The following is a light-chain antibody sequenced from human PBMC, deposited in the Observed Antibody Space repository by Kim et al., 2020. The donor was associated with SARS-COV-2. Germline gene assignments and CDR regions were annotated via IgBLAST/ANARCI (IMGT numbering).Light chain of an antibody. J-gene: IGLJ1*01. Sequence: SYELTQPPSVSVSPGQTASITCSGDKLGDKYACWYQQKPGQSPVLVIYQDSKRPSGIPERFPGSNSGNTATLTISWTQAMDEADYYCQAWDSSTAYVFGT. CDR2: QDS. CDR1: KLGDKY. CDR3: QAWDSSTAYV. V-gene: IGLV3-1*01.